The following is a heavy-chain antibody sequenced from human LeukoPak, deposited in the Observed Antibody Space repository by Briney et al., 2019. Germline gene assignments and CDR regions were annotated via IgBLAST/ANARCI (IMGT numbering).Heavy chain of an antibody. CDR2: IYYSGST. CDR1: GGSISSGGYY. Sequence: SQTLSLTCTVSGGSISSGGYYWSWIRQHPGKGLEWIGYIYYSGSTYYNPSLKSRVTISVDTSKNQFSLKLSSVTAADTAVYYCARDCQMVRGASNYYSGMDVGGKGTTVTVSS. CDR3: ARDCQMVRGASNYYSGMDV. V-gene: IGHV4-31*03. J-gene: IGHJ6*04. D-gene: IGHD3-10*01.